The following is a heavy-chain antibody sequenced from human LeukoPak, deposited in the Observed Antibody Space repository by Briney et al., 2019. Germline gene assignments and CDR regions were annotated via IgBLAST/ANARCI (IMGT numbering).Heavy chain of an antibody. V-gene: IGHV6-1*01. J-gene: IGHJ4*02. CDR1: GDSVSSNSAA. Sequence: SQTLSLTCSISGDSVSSNSAAWNWIRQSPSRGLEWLGRTYYRSKWYNDYAVSVKSRITINPDTSKNQFSLQLNSVTPEDTAVYYCARVYHYYYDSSGYLSGYFDYWGQGTLVTVSS. D-gene: IGHD3-22*01. CDR2: TYYRSKWYN. CDR3: ARVYHYYYDSSGYLSGYFDY.